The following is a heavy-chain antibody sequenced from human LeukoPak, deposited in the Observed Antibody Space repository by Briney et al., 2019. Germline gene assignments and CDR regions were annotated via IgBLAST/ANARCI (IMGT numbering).Heavy chain of an antibody. Sequence: PGGSLRLSCEASGFTFTSYAMHWVRQAPGKGLEWVSSISASGSDTFYTDSMNGRFTISRDNAKQTFFLQMKNLRPGDTALYYCAKGRDTSGRQNFDFWGQGTLVTVSS. CDR1: GFTFTSYA. D-gene: IGHD6-19*01. J-gene: IGHJ4*02. CDR3: AKGRDTSGRQNFDF. V-gene: IGHV3-23*01. CDR2: ISASGSDT.